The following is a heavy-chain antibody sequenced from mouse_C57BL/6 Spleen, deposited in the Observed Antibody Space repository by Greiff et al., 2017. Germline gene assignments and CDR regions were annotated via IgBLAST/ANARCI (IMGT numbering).Heavy chain of an antibody. CDR1: GFSLTSYG. CDR3: AKVYYSNPYAMDY. J-gene: IGHJ4*01. CDR2: IWRGGST. D-gene: IGHD2-5*01. Sequence: VQLQQSGPGLVQPSQSLSITCTVSGFSLTSYGVHWVRQSPGKGLEWLGVIWRGGSTDYNAAFMSRLSITKDNSKNQVFFKMNSLQADDTAIYYCAKVYYSNPYAMDYWGQGTSVTVSS. V-gene: IGHV2-5*01.